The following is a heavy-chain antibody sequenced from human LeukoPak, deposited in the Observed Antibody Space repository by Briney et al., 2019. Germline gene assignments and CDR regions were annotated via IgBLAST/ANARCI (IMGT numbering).Heavy chain of an antibody. CDR1: GGTFSSYA. Sequence: ASVKVSCKASGGTFSSYAISWVRQAPGQGLEWMGGIIPIFGTANYAQKFQGRVTMTRDMSTSTAYMELKSLRSDDTAVYYCARVAPHRRLSSGWYYFDYWGQGTLVTVSS. J-gene: IGHJ4*02. D-gene: IGHD6-19*01. V-gene: IGHV1-69*05. CDR3: ARVAPHRRLSSGWYYFDY. CDR2: IIPIFGTA.